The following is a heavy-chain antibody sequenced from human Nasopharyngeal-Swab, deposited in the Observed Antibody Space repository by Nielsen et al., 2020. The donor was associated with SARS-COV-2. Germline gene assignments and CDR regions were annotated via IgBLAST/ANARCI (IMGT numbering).Heavy chain of an antibody. CDR1: GGSISSYY. CDR3: AGGTDAAGTYYYYYYYMDV. D-gene: IGHD6-13*01. Sequence: GSLRLSCTVSGGSISSYYWSWFRQPPGKGLEWIGYIYYSGSTNYNPSLKSRITISVDTTKNQFSLKLSSVTAADTAVYYCAGGTDAAGTYYYYYYYMDVWGKGTTVTVSS. V-gene: IGHV4-59*01. CDR2: IYYSGST. J-gene: IGHJ6*03.